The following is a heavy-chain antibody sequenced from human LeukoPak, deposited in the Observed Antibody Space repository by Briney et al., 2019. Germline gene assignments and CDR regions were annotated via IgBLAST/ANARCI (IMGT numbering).Heavy chain of an antibody. CDR3: AKDPYYYDSSGYYYPDY. D-gene: IGHD3-22*01. CDR1: GFTFDDYA. Sequence: GGSLRLSCAASGFTFDDYAMHWVRQAPGKGLEWVSLINRDGGSTYYADSVKGRFTISRDNSKNSLYLQMNSLRTEDTALYYCAKDPYYYDSSGYYYPDYWGQGTLVTVSS. CDR2: INRDGGST. J-gene: IGHJ4*02. V-gene: IGHV3-43*02.